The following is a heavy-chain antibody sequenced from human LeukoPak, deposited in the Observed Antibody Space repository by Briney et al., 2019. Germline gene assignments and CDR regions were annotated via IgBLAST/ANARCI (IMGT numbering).Heavy chain of an antibody. CDR2: IYPGDSDT. J-gene: IGHJ4*02. Sequence: GESLKTSCKGSGYSFTSYWIGWVRQMPGKGLEWMGIIYPGDSDTRYSPSFKGQVTISADKSISTAYLQWTSLKGSDTGMYYCARHAGYSSGWYREADYWGQGTLVTVSS. CDR1: GYSFTSYW. CDR3: ARHAGYSSGWYREADY. D-gene: IGHD6-19*01. V-gene: IGHV5-51*01.